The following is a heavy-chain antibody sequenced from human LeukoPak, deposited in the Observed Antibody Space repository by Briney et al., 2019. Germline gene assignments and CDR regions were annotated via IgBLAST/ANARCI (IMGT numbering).Heavy chain of an antibody. D-gene: IGHD6-13*01. CDR1: GLTFSDYY. CDR2: ISSSGSTI. CDR3: AEGAAADPIDY. Sequence: GGSLRLSCAASGLTFSDYYMSWVRQAPGKGLEWVSYISSSGSTIYYADSVKGRFTISRDNAKNSLHLQMNSLRSEDTAVYYCAEGAAADPIDYWGQGTLVTVSS. V-gene: IGHV3-11*04. J-gene: IGHJ4*02.